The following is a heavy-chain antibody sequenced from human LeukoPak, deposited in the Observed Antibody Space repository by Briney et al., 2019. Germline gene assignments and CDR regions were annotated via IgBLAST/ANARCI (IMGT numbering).Heavy chain of an antibody. J-gene: IGHJ6*02. V-gene: IGHV4-59*01. CDR2: IYYSWST. CDR3: ARENGYGDHLHYYYYGMDV. Sequence: SETLSLTCTVSGGSISSYYWSWIRQPPGKGLESIGYIYYSWSTNYNPSLKSRVTISADTSKNQFSLKLSSETAADTAVYYCARENGYGDHLHYYYYGMDVWGQGTRVTVSS. D-gene: IGHD4-17*01. CDR1: GGSISSYY.